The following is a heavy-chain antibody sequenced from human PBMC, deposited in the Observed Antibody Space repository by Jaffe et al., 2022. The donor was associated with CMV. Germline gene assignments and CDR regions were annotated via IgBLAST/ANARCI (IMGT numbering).Heavy chain of an antibody. Sequence: QVQLVQSGAEVKKPGSSVKVSCKASGGTFSSYAISWVRQAPGQGLEWMGRIIPILGIANYAQKFQGRVTITADKSTSTAYMELSSLRSEDTAVYYCARDVDTAMAIDYWGQGTLVTVSS. J-gene: IGHJ4*02. CDR1: GGTFSSYA. CDR3: ARDVDTAMAIDY. CDR2: IIPILGIA. D-gene: IGHD5-18*01. V-gene: IGHV1-69*09.